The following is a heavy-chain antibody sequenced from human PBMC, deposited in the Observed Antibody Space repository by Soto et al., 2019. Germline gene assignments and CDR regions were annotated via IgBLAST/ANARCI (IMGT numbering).Heavy chain of an antibody. V-gene: IGHV1-2*02. CDR3: ARGSRYCSSTSCYTGYWFDP. J-gene: IGHJ5*02. CDR2: INPDSGGR. Sequence: ASVKVSCKAFGYTFTGYYIHWVRQAPGQGLEWMGWINPDSGGRNFAQKFQGRVTMSRDTSISTAYMELSSLRSEDTAVYYCARGSRYCSSTSCYTGYWFDPWGQGTLVTVSS. D-gene: IGHD2-2*02. CDR1: GYTFTGYY.